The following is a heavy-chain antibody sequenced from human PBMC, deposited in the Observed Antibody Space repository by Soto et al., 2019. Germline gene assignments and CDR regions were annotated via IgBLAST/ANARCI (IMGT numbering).Heavy chain of an antibody. CDR1: GYTFTSYD. Sequence: QVQLVQSGAEVKKPGASVKVSCKASGYTFTSYDINWVRQATGQGLEWMGWMNPNSGNTGYAQKLQGRVTMTRNTSISTAYMELSSLRSEDTAVYYCARGNIGYCSGGSCYSGNWFDPWGQGTLVTVSS. D-gene: IGHD2-15*01. J-gene: IGHJ5*02. V-gene: IGHV1-8*01. CDR3: ARGNIGYCSGGSCYSGNWFDP. CDR2: MNPNSGNT.